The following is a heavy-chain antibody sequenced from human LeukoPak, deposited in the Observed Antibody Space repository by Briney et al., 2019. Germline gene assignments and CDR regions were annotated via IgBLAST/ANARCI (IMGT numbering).Heavy chain of an antibody. CDR1: GYIFISHY. CDR3: ARDKSLYYYGSGSYGEKDWFDP. J-gene: IGHJ5*02. Sequence: ASVKVSCKASGYIFISHYIHWVPQAPGHGLEWMGIFNPSDGATTYSQKFQARVTMTRDTSTSTVYMELSSLRSEDTAVYYCARDKSLYYYGSGSYGEKDWFDPWGQGTLVTVSS. V-gene: IGHV1-46*01. CDR2: FNPSDGAT. D-gene: IGHD3-10*01.